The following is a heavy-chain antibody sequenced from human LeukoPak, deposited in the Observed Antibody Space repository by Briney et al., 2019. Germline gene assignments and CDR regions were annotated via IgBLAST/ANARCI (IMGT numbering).Heavy chain of an antibody. D-gene: IGHD3-10*01. V-gene: IGHV1-2*02. CDR2: INPNSGGT. CDR1: GYTFTGYY. Sequence: ASVKVSCKASGYTFTGYYMHWVRQAPGQGLEWMGWINPNSGGTNYAQKFQGRVTMTRDTSTSTAYMELSRLRSDDTAVYYCARGPYYYGSGSYPPYLDYWGQGTLVTVSS. J-gene: IGHJ4*02. CDR3: ARGPYYYGSGSYPPYLDY.